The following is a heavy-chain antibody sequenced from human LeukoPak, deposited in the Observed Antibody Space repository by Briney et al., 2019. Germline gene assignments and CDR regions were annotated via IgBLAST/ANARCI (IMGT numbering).Heavy chain of an antibody. J-gene: IGHJ4*02. CDR3: ARESITGDRDFDY. CDR2: ISSGSRTI. Sequence: PGGSLRLSCAASGFSFSSYSMNWVRPAPGRGLEWISYISSGSRTIFYADSVKGRFTISRDNAKNSLYLLMSGLRADDTAVYYCARESITGDRDFDYWGQGTLITVSS. CDR1: GFSFSSYS. D-gene: IGHD7-27*01. V-gene: IGHV3-48*01.